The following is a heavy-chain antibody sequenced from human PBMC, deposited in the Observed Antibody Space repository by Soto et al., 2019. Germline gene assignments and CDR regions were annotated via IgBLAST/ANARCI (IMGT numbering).Heavy chain of an antibody. CDR3: ARRGAAAPFDY. Sequence: GESLKISCKGFGYRFISYWIAWVRQKPGKGLEWMGIIYPGDPDTRYSPSFQGQVTMSSDKSISSVYLHWSSLRASDTAVYYCARRGAAAPFDYWGQGTMVTVSS. D-gene: IGHD6-13*01. CDR1: GYRFISYW. V-gene: IGHV5-51*01. J-gene: IGHJ4*02. CDR2: IYPGDPDT.